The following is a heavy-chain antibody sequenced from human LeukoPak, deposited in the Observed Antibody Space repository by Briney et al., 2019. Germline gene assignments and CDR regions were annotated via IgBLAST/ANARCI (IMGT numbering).Heavy chain of an antibody. J-gene: IGHJ6*02. V-gene: IGHV5-51*01. CDR3: ALGYCSSTSCYEGYYYYGMDV. CDR2: IYPGDSDT. D-gene: IGHD2-2*01. Sequence: GESLKISCKGSGYSFTSYWIGWVRQMPGKGLEWMGIIYPGDSDTRYSPSFQGQVTISADKSISTAYLQWSSLKASDTAMYYCALGYCSSTSCYEGYYYYGMDVWGQGTTVTVSS. CDR1: GYSFTSYW.